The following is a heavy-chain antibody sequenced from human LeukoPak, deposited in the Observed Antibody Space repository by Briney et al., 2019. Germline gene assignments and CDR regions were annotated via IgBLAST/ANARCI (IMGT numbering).Heavy chain of an antibody. D-gene: IGHD3-22*01. J-gene: IGHJ4*02. CDR3: ARSLDHYDSSGYYYSGNYFDY. Sequence: PGGSLRLSCAASGFTFSSYSMNWVRQAPGKGLEWVSSISSSSSYIYYADSVKGRFTISRDNAKNSLYLQMNSLRAEDTAVYYCARSLDHYDSSGYYYSGNYFDYWGQGTLVTVSS. CDR2: ISSSSSYI. CDR1: GFTFSSYS. V-gene: IGHV3-21*04.